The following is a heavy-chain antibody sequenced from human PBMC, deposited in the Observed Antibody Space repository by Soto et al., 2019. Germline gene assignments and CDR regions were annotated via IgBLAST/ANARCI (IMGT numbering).Heavy chain of an antibody. CDR1: GGSFSGYY. Sequence: SVTLSLTCAVYGGSFSGYYWSWIRQPPGKGLEWIAEINHSGSTNYNPSLKSRVLISVDTSKNQFSLKLSSMTAADTAVYYCGRGRSSVGRCDPWGQGTRGTVAS. V-gene: IGHV4-34*01. CDR2: INHSGST. CDR3: GRGRSSVGRCDP. J-gene: IGHJ5*02.